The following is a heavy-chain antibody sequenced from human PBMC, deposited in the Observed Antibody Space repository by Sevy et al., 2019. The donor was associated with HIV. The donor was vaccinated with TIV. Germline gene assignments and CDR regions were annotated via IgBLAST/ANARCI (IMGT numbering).Heavy chain of an antibody. J-gene: IGHJ6*02. Sequence: GGSLRLSCAASGFTVSSNYMSWVRQAPGKGLEWVSVIYSGGSTYYADSVKGRFTISRDNSKNTLYLQMNSLRAEDTAVYYCARDRSYSITGNYYYYYGMDVWGQGTTVTVSS. CDR2: IYSGGST. CDR1: GFTVSSNY. V-gene: IGHV3-53*01. CDR3: ARDRSYSITGNYYYYYGMDV. D-gene: IGHD1-20*01.